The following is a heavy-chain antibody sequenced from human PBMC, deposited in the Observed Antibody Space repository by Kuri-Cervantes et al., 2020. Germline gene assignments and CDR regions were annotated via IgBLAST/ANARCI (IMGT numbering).Heavy chain of an antibody. V-gene: IGHV3-74*01. CDR2: IHSDGTST. D-gene: IGHD4-17*01. CDR1: GSTFSGYW. Sequence: GGSLRLSCAASGSTFSGYWMHWFRQAPGEGLVWVSRIHSDGTSTNYADSVKGRFTISRDNSKNTLYLQMNSLRAEDTAVYYCARSFTRPGSRSAYYFDYWGQGTLVTVSS. CDR3: ARSFTRPGSRSAYYFDY. J-gene: IGHJ4*02.